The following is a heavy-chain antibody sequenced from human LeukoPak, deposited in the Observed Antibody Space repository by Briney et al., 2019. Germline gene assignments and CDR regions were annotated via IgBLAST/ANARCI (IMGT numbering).Heavy chain of an antibody. CDR1: GFTFTTLG. D-gene: IGHD1/OR15-1a*01. Sequence: GGSLRLSCAASGFTFTTLGIHWVRQAPGKGLEWVAAISPDGNIEYYTDSVKGRFTISRDNSKNMIYLQMNSLRGEDSAVYYCAKINNDDDYWGQGTLVTVSS. V-gene: IGHV3-30*18. J-gene: IGHJ4*02. CDR2: ISPDGNIE. CDR3: AKINNDDDY.